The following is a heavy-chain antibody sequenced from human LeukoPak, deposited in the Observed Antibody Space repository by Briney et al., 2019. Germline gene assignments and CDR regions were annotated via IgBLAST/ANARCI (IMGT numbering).Heavy chain of an antibody. CDR3: ARDGPAVIFFGYFEY. D-gene: IGHD2-21*01. CDR1: GFTFSRYA. CDR2: INGDGIST. Sequence: GGSLRLSCSASGFTFSRYAMHWVRQAPGQGLVWVSRINGDGISTTYADSVMGRFTISRDNSKNTLYLQMSSLKGEDTAVYYCARDGPAVIFFGYFEYWGQGTLVTVSS. V-gene: IGHV3-74*01. J-gene: IGHJ4*02.